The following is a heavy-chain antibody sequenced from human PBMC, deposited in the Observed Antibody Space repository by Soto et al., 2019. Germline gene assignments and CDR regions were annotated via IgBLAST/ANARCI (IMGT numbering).Heavy chain of an antibody. CDR3: ARGRPRTTGYSASWYRGFDY. CDR1: GYTFTNYC. CDR2: INPSGGST. D-gene: IGHD6-13*01. J-gene: IGHJ4*02. V-gene: IGHV1-46*01. Sequence: ASVKVSCKASGYTFTNYCIHWVRQAPGQGPEWMGIINPSGGSTSYAQSFQGRVTMTRDTSTSTVYMDLTSLRSDDTAVYYCARGRPRTTGYSASWYRGFDYWGQGTLVTVSS.